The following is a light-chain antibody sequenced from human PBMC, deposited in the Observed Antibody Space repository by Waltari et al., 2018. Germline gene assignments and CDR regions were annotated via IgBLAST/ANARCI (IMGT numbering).Light chain of an antibody. CDR2: GVP. J-gene: IGLJ3*02. CDR3: SSYTRSDTLV. V-gene: IGLV2-14*01. Sequence: QSALTQPASVSGSPGQSITISCTGTSNDVGGYDYVSWFQQHPDKAPKLMIYGVPNRPSGVSNRFFGSKSGNTASLTISGLQAEDEADYYCSSYTRSDTLVFGGGTRLTVL. CDR1: SNDVGGYDY.